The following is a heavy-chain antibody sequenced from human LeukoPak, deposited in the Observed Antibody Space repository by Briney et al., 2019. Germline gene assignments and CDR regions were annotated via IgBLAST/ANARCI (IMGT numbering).Heavy chain of an antibody. V-gene: IGHV3-23*01. Sequence: GGSLRLSCAASGFTFSSYAMTWVRQAPGKGLERVSTISGSGDSTSYADSVKGRFTISRDNSKDTLFLQVNSLRAEDAAVYFCARLSCGTTACYPLDYWGQGTLVTVSS. CDR2: ISGSGDST. CDR3: ARLSCGTTACYPLDY. J-gene: IGHJ4*02. CDR1: GFTFSSYA. D-gene: IGHD2-2*01.